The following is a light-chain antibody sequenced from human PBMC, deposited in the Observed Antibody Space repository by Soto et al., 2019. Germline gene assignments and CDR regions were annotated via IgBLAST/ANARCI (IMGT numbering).Light chain of an antibody. J-gene: IGKJ5*01. V-gene: IGKV3-20*01. CDR3: QQDGSAPGT. CDR2: GAS. CDR1: QSVSSSY. Sequence: EIVMTQSTSTLSLSPGARATLSCRASQSVSSSYLTWYQQKPGQAPRLLIYGASSRPTGSPDRFSGSGSGTEFTLTISRLEQEDFEVYYCQQDGSAPGTFGQGTRLEIK.